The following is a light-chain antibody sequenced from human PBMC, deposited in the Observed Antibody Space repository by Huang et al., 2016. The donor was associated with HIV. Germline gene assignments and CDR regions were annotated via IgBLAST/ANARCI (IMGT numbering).Light chain of an antibody. Sequence: ASPRAVVPCESAALSCRASPGLINNLPWYQQKPGQAPRLLLVAASTRSTGIPARFSGSGSGTEFTLTISSLESEDFAVYYCQQANKWPPNFGPGTTVDIK. J-gene: IGKJ3*01. CDR3: QQANKWPPN. CDR2: AAS. CDR1: PGLINN. V-gene: IGKV3-15*01.